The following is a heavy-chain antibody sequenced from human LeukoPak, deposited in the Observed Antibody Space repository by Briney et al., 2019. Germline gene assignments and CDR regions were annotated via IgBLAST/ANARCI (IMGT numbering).Heavy chain of an antibody. CDR3: ARARANYDILTGYFPYWFDP. CDR2: IYYSGST. D-gene: IGHD3-9*01. CDR1: GGSISSYY. Sequence: TSETLSLTCTVSGGSISSYYWSWIRQPPGKGLEWIGYIYYSGSTNYNPSLKSRVTISVDTSKNQFSLKLSSVTAADTAVYYCARARANYDILTGYFPYWFDPWGQGTLVTVSS. V-gene: IGHV4-59*01. J-gene: IGHJ5*02.